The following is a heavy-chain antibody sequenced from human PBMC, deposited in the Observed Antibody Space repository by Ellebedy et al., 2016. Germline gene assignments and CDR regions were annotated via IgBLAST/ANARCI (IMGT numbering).Heavy chain of an antibody. J-gene: IGHJ4*02. D-gene: IGHD1-26*01. CDR3: AKNWELSI. CDR1: GFTFSSYV. V-gene: IGHV3-23*01. Sequence: GGSLRLXXTASGFTFSSYVMSWVRQAPGKGLKWVSGISRIDDSTYYADSVKGRFTISRDNPKNTLYLQMNSLRAEDTAVYYCAKNWELSIWGQGTLVTVSS. CDR2: ISRIDDST.